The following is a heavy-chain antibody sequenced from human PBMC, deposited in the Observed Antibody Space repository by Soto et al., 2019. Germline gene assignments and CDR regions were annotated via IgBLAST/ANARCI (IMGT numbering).Heavy chain of an antibody. J-gene: IGHJ4*02. D-gene: IGHD1-26*01. Sequence: QVQLVQSGAAVKKPGASVKVSCKASGYTFNRHGITWVRQAPGQGLEWMGWISGYNGDINYEQKFQGRVTLSSDTLTSTVYLELKSLRFDDTAVYYCARVRIVGAREIDFWGQGTLVTVSS. V-gene: IGHV1-18*04. CDR2: ISGYNGDI. CDR1: GYTFNRHG. CDR3: ARVRIVGAREIDF.